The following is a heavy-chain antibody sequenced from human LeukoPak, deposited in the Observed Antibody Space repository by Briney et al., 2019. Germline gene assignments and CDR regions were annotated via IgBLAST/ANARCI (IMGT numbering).Heavy chain of an antibody. J-gene: IGHJ2*01. CDR1: GGSIRSYY. Sequence: PSETLSLTCTVSGGSIRSYYWSWIRQPPGKGLEWIGYIYYGGSTNYNPSLKSRLTISVDTSKNQFSLKLSSVTAADTAVYYCARVYYSSSYDYWYFDLWGRGTLVTVSS. CDR3: ARVYYSSSYDYWYFDL. CDR2: IYYGGST. V-gene: IGHV4-59*01. D-gene: IGHD6-13*01.